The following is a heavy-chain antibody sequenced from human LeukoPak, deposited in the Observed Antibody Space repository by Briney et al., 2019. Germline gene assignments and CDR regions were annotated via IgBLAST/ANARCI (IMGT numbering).Heavy chain of an antibody. J-gene: IGHJ4*02. CDR3: ARDDGSGTSAFDY. V-gene: IGHV1-2*04. D-gene: IGHD3-10*01. CDR1: GYTFTGYC. Sequence: ASVKVCCKASGYTFTGYCMHWVGQAPGQGLEWMGWINPNSGGTNYAQKFQGWVTMTRDTSISTAYMELSRLRSDDTAVYYCARDDGSGTSAFDYWGQGTLVTVSS. CDR2: INPNSGGT.